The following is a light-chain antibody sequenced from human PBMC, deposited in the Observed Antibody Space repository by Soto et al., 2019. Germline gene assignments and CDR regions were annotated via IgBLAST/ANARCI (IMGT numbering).Light chain of an antibody. J-gene: IGKJ1*01. V-gene: IGKV3-15*01. Sequence: EIVMTQSPATLSVSPGERATLSCRASQSVSSNLAWYQQKPGQAPRLLIYGASTRATGIPARFSGSGSGTEFTLTISSLQSEDFAVYYCQQYDASQWTFGQGTKVDIK. CDR3: QQYDASQWT. CDR1: QSVSSN. CDR2: GAS.